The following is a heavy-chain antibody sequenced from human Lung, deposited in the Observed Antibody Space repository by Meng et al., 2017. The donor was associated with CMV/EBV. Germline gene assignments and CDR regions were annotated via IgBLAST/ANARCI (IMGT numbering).Heavy chain of an antibody. D-gene: IGHD3-10*01. CDR1: GGSISSYY. J-gene: IGHJ5*02. V-gene: IGHV4-59*01. CDR2: IYYSGST. CDR3: AREEGIGGFDP. Sequence: QVPLQESGPGLVQPSETLSLTCTVSGGSISSYYWSWIRQPPGKGLEWIGYIYYSGSTNYNPSLKSRVTISVDTSKNQFSLKLSSVTAADTAVYYCAREEGIGGFDPWGQGTLVTVSS.